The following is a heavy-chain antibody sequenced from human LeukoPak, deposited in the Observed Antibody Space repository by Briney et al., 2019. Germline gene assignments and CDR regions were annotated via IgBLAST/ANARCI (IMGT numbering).Heavy chain of an antibody. Sequence: GASVKVSCKASGYTFTGYYMHWVRQAPGQGLEWMGWTNPNSGGINYAQKFQGRVTMTTDTSTSTAYMELRSLRSDDTAVYYCARDPQRGGGSCPYWFDPWGQGTLVTVSS. V-gene: IGHV1-2*02. J-gene: IGHJ5*02. CDR2: TNPNSGGI. D-gene: IGHD2-15*01. CDR1: GYTFTGYY. CDR3: ARDPQRGGGSCPYWFDP.